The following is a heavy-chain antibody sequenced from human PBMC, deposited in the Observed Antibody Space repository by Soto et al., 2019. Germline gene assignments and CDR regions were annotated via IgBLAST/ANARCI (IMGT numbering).Heavy chain of an antibody. V-gene: IGHV4-59*01. Sequence: SETLSLTCTVSGGSISSYYWSWIRQPPGKGLEWIGYIYYSGSTNYNPSLKSRVTISVDTSKNQFSLKLSSVTAADTAVYYCARTDILTGYCDYWGQGTLVTVS. J-gene: IGHJ4*02. CDR3: ARTDILTGYCDY. D-gene: IGHD3-9*01. CDR1: GGSISSYY. CDR2: IYYSGST.